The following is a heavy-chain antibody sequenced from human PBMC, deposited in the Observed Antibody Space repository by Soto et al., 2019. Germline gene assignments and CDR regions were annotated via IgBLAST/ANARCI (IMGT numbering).Heavy chain of an antibody. D-gene: IGHD3-3*01. J-gene: IGHJ3*02. V-gene: IGHV4-59*01. Sequence: SETLSLTCTVSGGSISSYYWSWIRQPPGKGLEWIGYIYYSGSTNYNPSLKSRVTISVDTSKNQFSLKLSSVTAADTAVYYCARSARGTKNPYYDFWSGTQDDAFDIWGQGTMVTVSS. CDR3: ARSARGTKNPYYDFWSGTQDDAFDI. CDR2: IYYSGST. CDR1: GGSISSYY.